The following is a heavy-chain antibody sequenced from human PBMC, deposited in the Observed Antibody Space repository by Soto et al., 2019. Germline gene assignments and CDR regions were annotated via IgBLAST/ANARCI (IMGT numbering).Heavy chain of an antibody. CDR3: ARGQNYYYYGMDG. CDR1: GGTFGSYD. CDR2: IIPIFGTA. J-gene: IGHJ6*02. Sequence: SVKVSCKASGGTFGSYDISWVRHAPGQGLEWMGGIIPIFGTANYAQKFQGRVTITADETTSTAYMELSSLRSEDTAVYYCARGQNYYYYGMDGWGQGTRVTV. V-gene: IGHV1-69*13.